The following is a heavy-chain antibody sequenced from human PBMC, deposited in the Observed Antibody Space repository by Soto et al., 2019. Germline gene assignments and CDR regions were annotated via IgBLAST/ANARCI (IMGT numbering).Heavy chain of an antibody. CDR1: GLTFSSYA. CDR2: ISGSGDNT. CDR3: AKAADYSGSGSHYPLFDY. D-gene: IGHD3-10*01. Sequence: QTGGSLRLSCAASGLTFSSYAMSWVRQAPGTGLEWVSGISGSGDNTYYADSEKGRFTISRDNSENTLYLQMNSLRAEDTAVYYCAKAADYSGSGSHYPLFDYWGQGTLVTVSS. J-gene: IGHJ4*02. V-gene: IGHV3-23*01.